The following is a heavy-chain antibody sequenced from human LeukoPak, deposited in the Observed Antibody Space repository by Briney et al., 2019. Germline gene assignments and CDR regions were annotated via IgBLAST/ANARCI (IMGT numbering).Heavy chain of an antibody. V-gene: IGHV3-21*01. CDR2: ISSSSSYI. CDR3: ARTIREQWLTIDY. D-gene: IGHD6-19*01. Sequence: GGSLRLSCAASGFTFSSYSMNWVRQAPGKGLEWVSSISSSSSYIYYADSVKGRFTISRDNAKNSLYLQMNSLRAEDTAVYYCARTIREQWLTIDYWGQGTLVTFSS. CDR1: GFTFSSYS. J-gene: IGHJ4*02.